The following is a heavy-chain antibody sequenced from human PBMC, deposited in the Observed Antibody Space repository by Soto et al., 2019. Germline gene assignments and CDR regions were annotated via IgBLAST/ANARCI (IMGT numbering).Heavy chain of an antibody. Sequence: QAQLVQSGAEVKKPGASANISCKASGYTFTRYNIHWGRQAPGQGLEWMGIIDTRGGSTDYTQRFQGRVTMTRDTSTGTVYMELSSLGSEDTAVYYCARDLPRDLVRGSFDIWGQGTMVTVSS. CDR3: ARDLPRDLVRGSFDI. CDR2: IDTRGGST. D-gene: IGHD3-10*01. V-gene: IGHV1-46*01. J-gene: IGHJ3*02. CDR1: GYTFTRYN.